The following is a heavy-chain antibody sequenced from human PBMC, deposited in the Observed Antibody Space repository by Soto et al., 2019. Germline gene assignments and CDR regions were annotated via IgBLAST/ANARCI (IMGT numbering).Heavy chain of an antibody. CDR3: AHSLQVTVTTYYFDS. CDR2: LYWGDDK. J-gene: IGHJ4*02. CDR1: GFSLTTSGVG. Sequence: QITLKESGPTLVNPTQTLTLTCSFSGFSLTTSGVGVGWFRQPPGKALEWLALLYWGDDKRYRPSLKSRLTVTKDTSKNSMILTMTNMDPADTATYYCAHSLQVTVTTYYFDSWGQGTLVTVSS. V-gene: IGHV2-5*02. D-gene: IGHD4-17*01.